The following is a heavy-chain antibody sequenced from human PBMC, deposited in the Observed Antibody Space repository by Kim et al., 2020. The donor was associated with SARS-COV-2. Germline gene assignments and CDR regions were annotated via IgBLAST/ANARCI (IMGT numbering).Heavy chain of an antibody. CDR1: GFTFSSYW. Sequence: GGSLRLSCAASGFTFSSYWMSWVRQAPGKGLEWVANIKQDGSEKYYVDSVKGRFTISRDNAKNSLDLQMNSLRAEDTAVYYCARVYYKGGLYSGEDYWGQGTLVTVSS. D-gene: IGHD3-10*01. CDR2: IKQDGSEK. J-gene: IGHJ4*02. CDR3: ARVYYKGGLYSGEDY. V-gene: IGHV3-7*03.